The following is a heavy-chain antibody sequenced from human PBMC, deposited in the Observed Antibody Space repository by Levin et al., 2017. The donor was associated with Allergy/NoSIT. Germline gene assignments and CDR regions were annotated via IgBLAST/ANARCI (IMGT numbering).Heavy chain of an antibody. CDR2: IYCSGSA. CDR1: GGSISSGSYY. V-gene: IGHV4-61*02. J-gene: IGHJ4*02. CDR3: ARAEVGSEH. D-gene: IGHD3-10*01. Sequence: LRLSCKVSGGSISSGSYYWSWIRQPAAKGLEWIGRIYCSGSANYNPSLKSRVTISVDTSKNQFSLKLSSVTAADTAVYYCARAEVGSEHWGQGTLVTVSS.